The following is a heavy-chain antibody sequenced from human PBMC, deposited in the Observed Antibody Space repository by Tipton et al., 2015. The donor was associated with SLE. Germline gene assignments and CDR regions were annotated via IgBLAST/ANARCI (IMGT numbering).Heavy chain of an antibody. CDR1: GFTFSSYD. CDR3: AKDKEMATIRTYFFDS. Sequence: SLRLSCAASGFTFSSYDMTWARQAPGKGLEWVSGISWNSGTIDYADSVKGRFTISRDNAKNSLYLYMTSLRGEDTAFYHCAKDKEMATIRTYFFDSWGQGTLVTVSS. CDR2: ISWNSGTI. J-gene: IGHJ4*02. D-gene: IGHD5-24*01. V-gene: IGHV3-9*01.